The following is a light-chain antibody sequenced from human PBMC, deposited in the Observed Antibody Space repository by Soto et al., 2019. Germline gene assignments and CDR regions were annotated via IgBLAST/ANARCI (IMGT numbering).Light chain of an antibody. CDR3: GSWDSSLSAYV. Sequence: QRGLGQPPSVSAVPEQEFTISCSGSSSNIGGNSVSWYQQLPGTAPKLLIYDDNKRPSGIPDRFSGSKSGTPATLGITGFQTGDEADYYCGSWDSSLSAYVFGTGTKV. J-gene: IGLJ1*01. V-gene: IGLV1-51*01. CDR2: DDN. CDR1: SSNIGGNS.